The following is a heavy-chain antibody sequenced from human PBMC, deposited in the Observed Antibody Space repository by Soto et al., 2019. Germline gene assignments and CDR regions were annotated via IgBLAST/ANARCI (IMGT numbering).Heavy chain of an antibody. V-gene: IGHV1-69*01. J-gene: IGHJ6*02. D-gene: IGHD3-16*01. CDR1: GGTFSSYA. CDR2: IIPIVGTA. Sequence: QVQLVQSGAEVKKPGSSVKVSCKASGGTFSSYAISWVRQAPGQGLEWMGGIIPIVGTANYAQKFQGRVTITADEYTSTAYMELSSLRSEDTAVYYCARGGEDWGGYRYYGMDVWDQGTTVTVSS. CDR3: ARGGEDWGGYRYYGMDV.